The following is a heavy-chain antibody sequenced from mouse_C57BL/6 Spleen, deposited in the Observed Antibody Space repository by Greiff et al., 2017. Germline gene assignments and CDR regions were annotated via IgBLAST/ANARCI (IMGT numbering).Heavy chain of an antibody. CDR2: IWSGGST. D-gene: IGHD2-3*01. Sequence: VQLQQSGPGLVQPSQSLSITCTVSGFSLTSYGVHWVRQSPGKGLEWLGVIWSGGSTDYNAAFISRLSISKDNSKSQVFFKMNSLQADDTAIYYCASLDGPWFAYWGQGTLVTVSA. V-gene: IGHV2-2*01. CDR1: GFSLTSYG. J-gene: IGHJ3*01. CDR3: ASLDGPWFAY.